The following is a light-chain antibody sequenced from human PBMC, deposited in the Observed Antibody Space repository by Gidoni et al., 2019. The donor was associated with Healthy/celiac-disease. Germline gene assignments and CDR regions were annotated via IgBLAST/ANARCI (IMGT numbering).Light chain of an antibody. CDR1: QSVSSSY. J-gene: IGKJ3*01. CDR3: QQYGSSPPFT. V-gene: IGKV3-20*01. CDR2: GAS. Sequence: ESVLTQSPGTLSLSPGERATLSCRASQSVSSSYLAWYQQKPGQAPRLLIYGASSRATGIPDRFSGSGSGTDFTLTLSRLEPEDFAVYYCQQYGSSPPFTFGPGTKVDIK.